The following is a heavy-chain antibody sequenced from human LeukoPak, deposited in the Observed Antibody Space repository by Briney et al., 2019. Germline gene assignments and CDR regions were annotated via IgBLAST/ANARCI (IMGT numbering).Heavy chain of an antibody. D-gene: IGHD6-19*01. CDR3: ARVGIEIAVAGDYDY. Sequence: GGSLRLSCAASGFTFSSYAMYWVRQAPGKGLEWVAVISYDGSNKYYADSVKGRFTISRDNSKNTLYLQMNSLRAEDTAVYYCARVGIEIAVAGDYDYWGQGTLVTVSS. CDR2: ISYDGSNK. CDR1: GFTFSSYA. J-gene: IGHJ4*02. V-gene: IGHV3-30-3*01.